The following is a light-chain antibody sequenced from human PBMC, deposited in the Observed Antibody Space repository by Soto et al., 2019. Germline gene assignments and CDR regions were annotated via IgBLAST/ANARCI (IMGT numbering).Light chain of an antibody. J-gene: IGKJ1*01. V-gene: IGKV3-15*01. CDR3: QQYNNWPRT. Sequence: EIVMTQSPATLSVSPGERATLSCRASQSVGSNLAWYQQKPGQAPRLLIYGASTRATGIPARFSGGGSGTEFALAISSLQSEDFAVYYCQQYNNWPRTFGIGTKVEIK. CDR2: GAS. CDR1: QSVGSN.